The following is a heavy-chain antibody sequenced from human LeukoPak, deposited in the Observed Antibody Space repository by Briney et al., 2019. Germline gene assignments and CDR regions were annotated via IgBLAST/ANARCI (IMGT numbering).Heavy chain of an antibody. Sequence: SETLSLTCTVSGYSISSGYYWGWIRQPPGKGLEWIGSIYHSGSTYYNPSLKSRVTISVDTSKNQFSLKLSSVTAADTAVYYCARTDTAMVRPYGGQGTLVTVSS. D-gene: IGHD5-18*01. CDR2: IYHSGST. CDR3: ARTDTAMVRPY. V-gene: IGHV4-38-2*02. J-gene: IGHJ4*02. CDR1: GYSISSGYY.